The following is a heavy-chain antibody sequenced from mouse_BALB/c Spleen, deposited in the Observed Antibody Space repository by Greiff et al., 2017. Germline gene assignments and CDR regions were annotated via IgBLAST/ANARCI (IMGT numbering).Heavy chain of an antibody. Sequence: QVQLKQSGAELVRPGSSVKISCKASGYAFSSYWMNWVKQRPGQGLEWIGQIYPGDGDTNYNGKFKGKATLTADKSSSTAYMQLSSLTSEDSAVYFCARSATVVAKEFAYWGQGTLVTVSA. J-gene: IGHJ3*01. CDR3: ARSATVVAKEFAY. CDR2: IYPGDGDT. V-gene: IGHV1-80*01. D-gene: IGHD1-1*01. CDR1: GYAFSSYW.